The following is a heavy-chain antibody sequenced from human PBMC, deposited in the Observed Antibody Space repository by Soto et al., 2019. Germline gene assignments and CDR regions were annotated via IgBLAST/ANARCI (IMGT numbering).Heavy chain of an antibody. J-gene: IGHJ4*02. CDR1: GYIFINYY. D-gene: IGHD6-13*01. Sequence: QVHLVQSGAEVKKPGASVKVSCKASGYIFINYYIHWVRQAPGQGLEWIGIINPNGGSTNYAQKSRDRVTMARDTSTSTVYRDLGGLRSDDTAVYYCARDLAAADYWGQGTLVTVSS. CDR2: INPNGGST. CDR3: ARDLAAADY. V-gene: IGHV1-46*01.